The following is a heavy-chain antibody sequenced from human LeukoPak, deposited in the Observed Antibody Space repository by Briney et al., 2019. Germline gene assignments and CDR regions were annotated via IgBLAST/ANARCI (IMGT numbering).Heavy chain of an antibody. Sequence: GGSLRLSCAASGFTFSSYWMHWVRQAPGKGLICVSRINTDGRSTTYADSVKGRFTISRDNAKNTLYLQMNSLRAEDTAVYYCARVAADGYSSSWIDYWGQGTLVTVSS. D-gene: IGHD6-13*01. CDR3: ARVAADGYSSSWIDY. V-gene: IGHV3-74*01. CDR1: GFTFSSYW. J-gene: IGHJ4*02. CDR2: INTDGRST.